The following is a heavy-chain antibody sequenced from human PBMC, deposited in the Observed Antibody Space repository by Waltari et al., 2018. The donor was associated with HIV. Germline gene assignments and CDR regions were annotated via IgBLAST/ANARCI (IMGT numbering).Heavy chain of an antibody. V-gene: IGHV4-34*01. J-gene: IGHJ4*02. CDR3: ARGGSVAVGPTH. D-gene: IGHD1-26*01. Sequence: QVHLQQWGAGLLKPSETLSLKCAVYGGSFSGYYWSWIRQPPGKGLEWIGEINPSGMTNYSPSLKSRVTFSVDTSKNQFSLNLTSVTAADTAVYYCARGGSVAVGPTHWGQGTLVTVSS. CDR1: GGSFSGYY. CDR2: INPSGMT.